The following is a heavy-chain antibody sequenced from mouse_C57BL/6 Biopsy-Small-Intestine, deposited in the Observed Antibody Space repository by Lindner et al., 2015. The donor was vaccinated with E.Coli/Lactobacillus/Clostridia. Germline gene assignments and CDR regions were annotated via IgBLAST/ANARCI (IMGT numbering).Heavy chain of an antibody. CDR3: ARGGYYDYDGYFDY. V-gene: IGHV1-18*01. D-gene: IGHD2-4*01. CDR1: GYTFSDYN. J-gene: IGHJ2*01. Sequence: VQLQESGPELVKPGASVKIPCKTSGYTFSDYNMDWVKQSHGKSLEWIGDINPNNGATIYNQKFKGKAALTVDKSSTTAYMELRSLTSEDTAAYFCARGGYYDYDGYFDYWGQGTLSQSPQ. CDR2: INPNNGAT.